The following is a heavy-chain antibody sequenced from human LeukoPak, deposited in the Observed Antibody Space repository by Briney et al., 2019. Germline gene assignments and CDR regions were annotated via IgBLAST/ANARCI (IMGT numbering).Heavy chain of an antibody. Sequence: ASVNVSCTASGYTFTSYGISWVRQAPGQGLEWMGWISAYNGNTNYAQKLQGRVTITTDTSTSTAYMELRRLRSDDTAVYYCARVPQYNWNCDVWGQGTTVTVSS. CDR2: ISAYNGNT. J-gene: IGHJ6*02. CDR1: GYTFTSYG. CDR3: ARVPQYNWNCDV. V-gene: IGHV1-18*01. D-gene: IGHD1-7*01.